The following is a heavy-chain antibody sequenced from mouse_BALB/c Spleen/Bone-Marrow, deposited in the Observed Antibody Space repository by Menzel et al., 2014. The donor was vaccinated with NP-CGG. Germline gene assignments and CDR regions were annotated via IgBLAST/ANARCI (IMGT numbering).Heavy chain of an antibody. CDR3: ARGGHDFSLDY. V-gene: IGHV1-69*01. D-gene: IGHD2-4*01. Sequence: QVQLKDSGAELVMPGASVKMSCKASGYTFTDKWMHWVKQRPGQGLEWIGAIDTSDSYINYNQKFKGKASLTVDASSSTAYMHLSSLTSDDSAVYCCARGGHDFSLDYWGQGTSVIVSS. J-gene: IGHJ4*01. CDR1: GYTFTDKW. CDR2: IDTSDSYI.